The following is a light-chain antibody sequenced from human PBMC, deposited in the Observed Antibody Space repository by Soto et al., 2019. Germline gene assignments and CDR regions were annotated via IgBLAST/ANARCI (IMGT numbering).Light chain of an antibody. J-gene: IGKJ4*01. CDR3: QQYNDWPSLT. CDR2: GAS. CDR1: QSVSTN. Sequence: EIVMTQSPATLSVSPGERATLSCRASQSVSTNLVWYQQKPGQAPRLLIYGASTRATGIPDRFSGSGSGTEFTLTISSLQSEDFAVYYCQQYNDWPSLTFGGGTKVEIK. V-gene: IGKV3-15*01.